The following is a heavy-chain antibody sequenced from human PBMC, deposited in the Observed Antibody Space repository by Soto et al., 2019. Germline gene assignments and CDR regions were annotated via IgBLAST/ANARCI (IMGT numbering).Heavy chain of an antibody. Sequence: GGSPRLSCAACGVTVCSYWMSWVRQAPGKGLEWVANIKEDGSEKYYVDSVKGRFTISRDNAKNSLYLQMNSLRAEDTAVYYCARDYSTSCYDYWGQGTLVTVSS. CDR3: ARDYSTSCYDY. D-gene: IGHD2-2*01. J-gene: IGHJ4*02. V-gene: IGHV3-7*01. CDR1: GVTVCSYW. CDR2: IKEDGSEK.